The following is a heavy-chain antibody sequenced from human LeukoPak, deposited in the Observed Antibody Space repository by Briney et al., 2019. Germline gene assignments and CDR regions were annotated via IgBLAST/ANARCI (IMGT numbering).Heavy chain of an antibody. V-gene: IGHV3-13*01. J-gene: IGHJ4*02. Sequence: GGSLRLSCAASGFTFSSYDMHWVRQATGKGLEWVSVIGTAGDTYYPRSVKGRFTISRENAKNSLYLQMNSLRAGDTAVYYCARLGSGFDYWGQGTLVTVSS. CDR2: IGTAGDT. CDR1: GFTFSSYD. CDR3: ARLGSGFDY. D-gene: IGHD2-15*01.